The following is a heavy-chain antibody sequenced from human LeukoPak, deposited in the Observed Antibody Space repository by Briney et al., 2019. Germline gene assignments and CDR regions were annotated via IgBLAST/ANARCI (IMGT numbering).Heavy chain of an antibody. Sequence: SETLSLTCTVSGGSISPLYWSWIRQPPGKGLEFIGYIYYSGTTNYNPSLKSRVTLSVDTFKNQFSLKLSSVTAADTAVYYCARQGRGYGGNSDYWGQGTLVTVSS. D-gene: IGHD4-23*01. V-gene: IGHV4-59*08. CDR3: ARQGRGYGGNSDY. J-gene: IGHJ4*02. CDR2: IYYSGTT. CDR1: GGSISPLY.